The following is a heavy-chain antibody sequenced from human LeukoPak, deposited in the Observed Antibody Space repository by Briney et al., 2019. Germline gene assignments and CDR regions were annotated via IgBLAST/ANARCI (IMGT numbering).Heavy chain of an antibody. V-gene: IGHV1-46*02. CDR1: GYRFNSYY. CDR2: IDPSGGST. Sequence: ASVKVSCKASGYRFNSYYMHWVRQAPGQGLEWMGIIDPSGGSTSYAQKFQGRVTMTRDTSTSTVYMESSSLISEDTAVYYCATEGVGSTSSSSPDYWGQGTLVTVSS. CDR3: ATEGVGSTSSSSPDY. J-gene: IGHJ4*02. D-gene: IGHD1-26*01.